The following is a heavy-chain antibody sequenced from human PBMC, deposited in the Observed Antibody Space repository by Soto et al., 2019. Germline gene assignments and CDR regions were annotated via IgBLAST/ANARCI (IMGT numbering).Heavy chain of an antibody. J-gene: IGHJ4*02. D-gene: IGHD2-2*01. CDR3: AKDVRKRQIVVVPAALGY. V-gene: IGHV3-23*01. CDR1: GFTFSSNA. CDR2: ISGSGGST. Sequence: EIQLLESGGGLVQPGGSLRLSCAASGFTFSSNAMSWVRQAPGKGLEWVSAISGSGGSTYYADSVKGRFTISRDNSKNTLYLQMNSLRAEDTAVYYCAKDVRKRQIVVVPAALGYWGQGTLVTVSS.